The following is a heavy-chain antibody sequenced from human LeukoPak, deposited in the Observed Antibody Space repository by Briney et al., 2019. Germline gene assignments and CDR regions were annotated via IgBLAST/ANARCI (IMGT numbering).Heavy chain of an antibody. J-gene: IGHJ3*02. V-gene: IGHV4-34*12. D-gene: IGHD3-10*01. CDR2: IFYRGGT. CDR3: AKSNGYGLVDI. Sequence: SETLSLTCAVFGGSFSGYYWGWIRQPPGKGLEWIGNIFYRGGTYYSPSLKSRVTISLDTSRNQFSLNLNSVTAADTAVYYCAKSNGYGLVDIWGQGTMVTVSS. CDR1: GGSFSGYY.